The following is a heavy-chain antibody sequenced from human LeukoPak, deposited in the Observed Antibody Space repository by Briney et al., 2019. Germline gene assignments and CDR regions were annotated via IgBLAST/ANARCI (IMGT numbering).Heavy chain of an antibody. CDR2: ISAYNGNT. V-gene: IGHV1-18*01. D-gene: IGHD2-15*01. J-gene: IGHJ4*02. CDR1: GYTFTSYG. CDR3: ASVRGYCSGGSCYSVY. Sequence: ASVKVSCKASGYTFTSYGISWVRQAPGQGREWMGWISAYNGNTNYAQKLQGRVTMTTDTTTSTAYMEMRRLRSDDTAVYYCASVRGYCSGGSCYSVYWGQGTLVTVYS.